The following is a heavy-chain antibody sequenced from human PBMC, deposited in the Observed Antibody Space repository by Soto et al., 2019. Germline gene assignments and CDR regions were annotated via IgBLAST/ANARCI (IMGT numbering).Heavy chain of an antibody. CDR1: GASVNTGDYY. CDR2: IFYSGDT. Sequence: VQLQGSGPGLVKPSQTLSLTCTVSGASVNTGDYYWSYIRQSPGKGLEWLGYIFYSGDTYYNTSLKSRATISLNTSRNQISLTLTSLTAADTAVYFCVGTGTTDEFWGQGTLVTVSS. D-gene: IGHD1-7*01. V-gene: IGHV4-30-4*01. CDR3: VGTGTTDEF. J-gene: IGHJ1*01.